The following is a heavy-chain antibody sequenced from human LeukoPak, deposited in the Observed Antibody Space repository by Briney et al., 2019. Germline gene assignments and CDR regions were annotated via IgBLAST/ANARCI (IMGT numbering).Heavy chain of an antibody. CDR1: GFTFSSYW. D-gene: IGHD4-17*01. CDR3: ARPYDYGDHSAEYFQH. CDR2: ISSSSSYI. V-gene: IGHV3-21*01. J-gene: IGHJ1*01. Sequence: PGGPLRLSCAASGFTFSSYWMSWIRQPPGKGLEWVSSISSSSSYIYYADSVKGRFTISRDNAKNSLYLQMNSLRAEDTAVYYCARPYDYGDHSAEYFQHWGQGTLVTVSS.